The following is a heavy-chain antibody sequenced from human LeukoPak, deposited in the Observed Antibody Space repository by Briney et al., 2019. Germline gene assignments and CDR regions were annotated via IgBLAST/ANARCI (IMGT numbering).Heavy chain of an antibody. J-gene: IGHJ4*02. CDR1: GVSISSSPYL. Sequence: SETLSLTCSVSGVSISSSPYLWGWIRQPPGKGLEWIGSIYYSGSSYSNPSLQSRVTMSIDTAKNQFSLKLSSVTAADTAVYYCAREIDYDSTAYVYWGRGTLVTVSS. CDR2: IYYSGSS. V-gene: IGHV4-39*02. CDR3: AREIDYDSTAYVY. D-gene: IGHD3-22*01.